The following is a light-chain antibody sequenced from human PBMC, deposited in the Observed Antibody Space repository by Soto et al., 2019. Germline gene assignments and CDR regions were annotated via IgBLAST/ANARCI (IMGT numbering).Light chain of an antibody. CDR3: QQYYSSPT. V-gene: IGKV4-1*01. CDR1: QTVLYSSSNKNY. Sequence: DIVMTQSPDSLAVSLGERATINCKSSQTVLYSSSNKNYLAWYQQKPGQPPKLLIYWASTRESGVPDRFSGSGSATDFTLTISSLQAEDVAVYYCQQYYSSPTFGQGTKVEI. CDR2: WAS. J-gene: IGKJ1*01.